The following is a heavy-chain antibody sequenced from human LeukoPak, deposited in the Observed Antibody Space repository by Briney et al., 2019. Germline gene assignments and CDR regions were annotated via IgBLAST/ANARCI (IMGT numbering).Heavy chain of an antibody. V-gene: IGHV4-61*08. CDR2: IYYSGST. D-gene: IGHD5-18*01. Sequence: PSETLSLTCAVSGGSISSGGYSWSWIRQPPGKGLEWIGYIYYSGSTNYNPSLKSRVTISVDTSKNQFSLKLSSVTAADTAVYYCARGPRASEQLWVYYYYMDVWGKGTTVTVSS. CDR3: ARGPRASEQLWVYYYYMDV. J-gene: IGHJ6*03. CDR1: GGSISSGGYS.